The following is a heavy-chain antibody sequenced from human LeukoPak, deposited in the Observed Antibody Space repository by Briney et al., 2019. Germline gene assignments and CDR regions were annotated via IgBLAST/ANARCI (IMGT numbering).Heavy chain of an antibody. CDR1: GGSISSGGYY. V-gene: IGHV4-39*01. CDR3: ACRTAMVFDY. J-gene: IGHJ4*02. CDR2: IYYSGST. Sequence: SETLSLTCTVSGGSISSGGYYWSWIRQPPGKGLEWIGSIYYSGSTYYNPSLKSRVTISVDTSKNQFSLKLSSVTAADTAVYYCACRTAMVFDYWGQGTLVTVSS. D-gene: IGHD5-18*01.